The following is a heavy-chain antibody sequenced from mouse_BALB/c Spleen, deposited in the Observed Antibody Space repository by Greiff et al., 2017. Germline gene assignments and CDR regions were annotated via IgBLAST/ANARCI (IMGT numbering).Heavy chain of an antibody. J-gene: IGHJ3*01. CDR2: INPSSGYT. D-gene: IGHD2-1*01. CDR1: GYTFTSYT. CDR3: AIYYGNPAWFAY. V-gene: IGHV1-4*02. Sequence: QVQLQQSAAELARPGASVKMSCKASGYTFTSYTMHWVKQRPGQGLEWIGYINPSSGYTEYNQKFKDKTTLTADKSSSTAYMQLSCLTSEDSAVYYCAIYYGNPAWFAYWGQGTLVTVSA.